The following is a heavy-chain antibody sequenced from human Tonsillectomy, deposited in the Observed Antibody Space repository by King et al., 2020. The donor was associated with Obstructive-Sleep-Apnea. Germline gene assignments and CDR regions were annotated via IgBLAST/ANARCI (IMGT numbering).Heavy chain of an antibody. CDR3: ARHVGIAVAGTWYFDV. D-gene: IGHD6-19*01. CDR1: GGSISGSHSY. V-gene: IGHV4-39*01. Sequence: MQLQESGPGLVKPSETLSLTCTVSGGSISGSHSYWGWIRQPPGKGLEWIGSINYSGSTYYNPSLKSRVSISVDTSKKQFSLKLSSVIAADTAVYFCARHVGIAVAGTWYFDVWGRGALVTVSS. J-gene: IGHJ2*01. CDR2: INYSGST.